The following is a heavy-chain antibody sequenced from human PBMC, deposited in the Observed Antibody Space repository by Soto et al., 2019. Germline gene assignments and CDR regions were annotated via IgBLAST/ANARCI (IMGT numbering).Heavy chain of an antibody. D-gene: IGHD6-19*01. Sequence: SETLSLTCIVSGASVSSSIYYWSWLRQPPGKTLECIGYIYKTATTNHNPSLESRVAISVDTSKNQISLKVTSVTVADTAAYYCARAAGHSGWYHDYWGQGIPVTVSS. CDR3: ARAAGHSGWYHDY. CDR2: IYKTATT. J-gene: IGHJ4*02. CDR1: GASVSSSIYY. V-gene: IGHV4-61*01.